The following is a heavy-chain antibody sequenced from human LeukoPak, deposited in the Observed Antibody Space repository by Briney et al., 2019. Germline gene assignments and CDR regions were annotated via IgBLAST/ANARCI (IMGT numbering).Heavy chain of an antibody. CDR3: ARDLVTVTKGFDI. CDR2: ISYIGST. Sequence: SETLSLTCAVSDDSFSSHYWTWIGQPPGKGREWIGYISYIGSTNYNPSLKSRVTISIDTSKNQFSLKLTSVTAADTAVYYCARDLVTVTKGFDIWGQGTMVSVSS. V-gene: IGHV4-59*11. D-gene: IGHD4-17*01. J-gene: IGHJ3*02. CDR1: DDSFSSHY.